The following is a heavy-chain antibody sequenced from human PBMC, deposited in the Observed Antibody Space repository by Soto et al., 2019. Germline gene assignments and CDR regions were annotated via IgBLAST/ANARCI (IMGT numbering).Heavy chain of an antibody. Sequence: EVQLVESGGGLVQPGGSLRLSCAASGFTFSSYWMHWVRQAPGKGLVWVSRINSDGSSTSYADSVKGRFTISRDNATNTLYLKMNSLRGEDTAVYYCARWVSSGFLGDPGYFDYWGQGTLFTVSS. V-gene: IGHV3-74*01. J-gene: IGHJ4*02. CDR1: GFTFSSYW. D-gene: IGHD3-22*01. CDR3: ARWVSSGFLGDPGYFDY. CDR2: INSDGSST.